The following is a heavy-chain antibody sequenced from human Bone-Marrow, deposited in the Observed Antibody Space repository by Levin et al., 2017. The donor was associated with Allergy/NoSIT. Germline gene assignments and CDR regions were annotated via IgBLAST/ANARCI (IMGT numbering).Heavy chain of an antibody. CDR1: GFTFDDYA. Sequence: PGESLKISCTTSGFTFDDYAFHWVRQAPGKGPEWLSGITWNSRRIDYAESVKGRFTISRDNAKNSLYLQMYSLRSEDTALYFCAKAKWELSSLDGFDLWGQGTMVTVSS. V-gene: IGHV3-9*01. J-gene: IGHJ3*01. CDR3: AKAKWELSSLDGFDL. D-gene: IGHD4-23*01. CDR2: ITWNSRRI.